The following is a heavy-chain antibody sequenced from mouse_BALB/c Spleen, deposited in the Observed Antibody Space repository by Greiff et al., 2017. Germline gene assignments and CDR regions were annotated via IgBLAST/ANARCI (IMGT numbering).Heavy chain of an antibody. CDR3: ARSRDDGYYGGFAY. Sequence: VHVKQSGPELVKPGASVKMSCKASGYTFTSYVMHWVKQKPGQGLEWIGYINPYNDGTKYNEKFKGKATLTSDKSSSTAYMELSSLTSEDSAVYYCARSRDDGYYGGFAYWGQGTLVTVSA. V-gene: IGHV1-14*01. CDR2: INPYNDGT. J-gene: IGHJ3*01. D-gene: IGHD2-3*01. CDR1: GYTFTSYV.